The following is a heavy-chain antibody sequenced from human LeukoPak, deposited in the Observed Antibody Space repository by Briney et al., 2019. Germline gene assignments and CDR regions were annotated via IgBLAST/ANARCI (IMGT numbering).Heavy chain of an antibody. V-gene: IGHV1-2*02. CDR2: INPNSGGT. D-gene: IGHD3-10*01. CDR3: AREPPSGSGSYALDY. CDR1: GYTFTGYY. Sequence: GASVKVSCKASGYTFTGYYMHWVRQAPGQGLEWMGWINPNSGGTNYAQKFQGRVTMTRDTSISTAYMELSRLRSDDTAVYYCAREPPSGSGSYALDYWGQGTLVTVSS. J-gene: IGHJ4*02.